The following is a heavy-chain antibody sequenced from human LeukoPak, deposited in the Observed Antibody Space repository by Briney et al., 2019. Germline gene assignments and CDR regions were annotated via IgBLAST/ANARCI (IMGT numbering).Heavy chain of an antibody. J-gene: IGHJ6*02. Sequence: SGPALVKPTQTLTLTCTFSGFSLSTSGMCVSWIRQPPGKALVWLALIDWDDDKYYSTSLKTRLTISKDTSKNQVVLTMTNMDPVDTATYYCARMTTHYYYYGMDVWGQGTTVTVSS. CDR3: ARMTTHYYYYGMDV. CDR1: GFSLSTSGMC. D-gene: IGHD4-11*01. V-gene: IGHV2-70*01. CDR2: IDWDDDK.